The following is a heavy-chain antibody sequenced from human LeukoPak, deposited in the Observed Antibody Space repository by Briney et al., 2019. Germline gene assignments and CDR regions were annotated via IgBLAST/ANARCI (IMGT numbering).Heavy chain of an antibody. D-gene: IGHD4-17*01. V-gene: IGHV3-53*01. CDR3: ARDSDYGETFDY. J-gene: IGHJ4*02. CDR2: IYTGGST. Sequence: GGSLRLSCAASGFTVSSNYMSWVRQAPGKGLEWVSVIYTGGSTYYADSVKGRFTISRDNSKNTVYLQMNSLRAEDTAVYYCARDSDYGETFDYWGQGTLVTASS. CDR1: GFTVSSNY.